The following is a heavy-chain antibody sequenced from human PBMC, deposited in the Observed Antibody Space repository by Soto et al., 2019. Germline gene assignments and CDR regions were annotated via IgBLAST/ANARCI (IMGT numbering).Heavy chain of an antibody. CDR2: INHSGST. CDR1: GGSFSGHY. Sequence: SETLSLTCAVYGGSFSGHYWSWIRQPPGKGLEWIGEINHSGSTNYNPSLKSRVTISVDTSKNQFSLKLSSVTAADTAVYYCARADYDILTAHGPNWFDPWGQGTLVTISS. D-gene: IGHD3-9*01. J-gene: IGHJ5*02. V-gene: IGHV4-34*01. CDR3: ARADYDILTAHGPNWFDP.